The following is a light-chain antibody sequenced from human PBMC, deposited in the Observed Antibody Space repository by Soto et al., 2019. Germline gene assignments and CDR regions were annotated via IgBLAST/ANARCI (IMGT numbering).Light chain of an antibody. Sequence: EVVMRQSPATLSVSPGEGATLSCRASQRVSSNYLAWYQQKPGQAPRLLMFGASSRATGIPDRFSGSGSGTDFTLTISRLEPEDFALYYCQQYGSSPKTFGRGTKVDIK. V-gene: IGKV3-20*01. J-gene: IGKJ1*01. CDR1: QRVSSNY. CDR3: QQYGSSPKT. CDR2: GAS.